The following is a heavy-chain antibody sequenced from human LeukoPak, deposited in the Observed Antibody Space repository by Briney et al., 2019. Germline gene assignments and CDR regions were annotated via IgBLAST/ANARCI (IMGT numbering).Heavy chain of an antibody. V-gene: IGHV3-7*01. CDR3: ARDAEVGTLFGVLSRYNWFDP. CDR2: INQDGNEK. Sequence: GVSLRLSFAASGFSFNYFWMSWVRQAPGKGLEWAANINQDGNEKYYADSVKGRFTISRDNAKKSLYLQMNSLRAEDTAVYYCARDAEVGTLFGVLSRYNWFDPWGQGALVTVSS. J-gene: IGHJ5*02. CDR1: GFSFNYFW. D-gene: IGHD3-3*01.